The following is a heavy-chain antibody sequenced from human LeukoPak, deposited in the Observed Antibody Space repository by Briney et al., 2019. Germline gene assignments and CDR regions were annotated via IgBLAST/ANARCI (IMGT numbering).Heavy chain of an antibody. CDR1: GFTFSSYA. D-gene: IGHD3-3*01. J-gene: IGHJ4*02. CDR3: AKPYYEFWSGYSAPDY. V-gene: IGHV3-23*01. CDR2: ISGSGGST. Sequence: GGSLRLSCAASGFTFSSYAMSWVRQAPGKGLEWVSAISGSGGSTYYADSVKGRFTISRDNSKNTLYLQMNSLRAEDTAVYYCAKPYYEFWSGYSAPDYCGQGTLVTVSS.